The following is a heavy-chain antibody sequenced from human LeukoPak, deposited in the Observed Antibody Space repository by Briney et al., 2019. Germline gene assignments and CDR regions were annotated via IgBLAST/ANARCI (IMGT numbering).Heavy chain of an antibody. J-gene: IGHJ4*02. CDR2: ISGSGGST. V-gene: IGHV3-23*01. D-gene: IGHD3-9*01. CDR1: GFTFSSYA. CDR3: AKDSDAAGYYYFDY. Sequence: PGGSLRLSCAASGFTFSSYAMSWVRQAPGKGLEWVSAISGSGGSTYYPDSVKGRFTISRDNSKNTLYLQMNSLRAEDTAVYYCAKDSDAAGYYYFDYWGQGTLVTVSS.